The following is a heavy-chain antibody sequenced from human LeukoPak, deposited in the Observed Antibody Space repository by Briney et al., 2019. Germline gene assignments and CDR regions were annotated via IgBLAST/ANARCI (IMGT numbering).Heavy chain of an antibody. CDR2: ISYDGSNK. V-gene: IGHV3-30-3*01. J-gene: IGHJ3*02. CDR3: AKDRGVWAFDI. Sequence: GGSLRLSCAASGITLSSYDMHWVRQAPGKALEWVAVISYDGSNKDYADSVRGRFTISRDNSKNTLDLQMNSLRAEDTAVYYCAKDRGVWAFDIWGQGTMVTVSS. D-gene: IGHD3-10*01. CDR1: GITLSSYD.